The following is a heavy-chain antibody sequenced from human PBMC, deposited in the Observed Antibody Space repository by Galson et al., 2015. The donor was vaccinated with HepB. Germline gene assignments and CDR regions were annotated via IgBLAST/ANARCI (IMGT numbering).Heavy chain of an antibody. V-gene: IGHV3-9*01. CDR1: GFTFDDYA. D-gene: IGHD3-10*01. J-gene: IGHJ3*02. Sequence: SLRLSCAASGFTFDDYAMHWVRQAPGKGLEWVSGIRWNSGSIGYADSVKGRFTISRDNDKKSLYLQMNIMRAEDTALYYCARDGLWCGDVAIPDNAFDIWGQGTMVTVSS. CDR3: ARDGLWCGDVAIPDNAFDI. CDR2: IRWNSGSI.